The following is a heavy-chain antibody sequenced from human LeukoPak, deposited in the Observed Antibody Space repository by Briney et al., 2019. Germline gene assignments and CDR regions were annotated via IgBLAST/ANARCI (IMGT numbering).Heavy chain of an antibody. CDR2: ISSSSSYI. D-gene: IGHD2-21*02. Sequence: GGSLRLSCAASGFTFSSYEMNWVRQAPGKGLEWVSSISSSSSYIYYADSVKGRFTISRDNARNSLYLQMNSLRAEDTAVYYCARDGCGGDCYSDYWGQGTLVTVSS. CDR3: ARDGCGGDCYSDY. CDR1: GFTFSSYE. J-gene: IGHJ4*02. V-gene: IGHV3-21*01.